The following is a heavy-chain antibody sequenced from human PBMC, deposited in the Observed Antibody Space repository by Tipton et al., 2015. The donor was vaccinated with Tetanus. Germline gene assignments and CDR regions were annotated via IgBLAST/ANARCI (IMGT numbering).Heavy chain of an antibody. Sequence: TLSLTCTVSGGSVSSGNYYWSWIRQPPGKELEWTGNIYYSGGTNYNPSLKSRVTISVDTSKNQFSLRLNSVSAADTAVYYCARGAIFGVLTYRAFDIWGQGTMVTVSS. CDR1: GGSVSSGNYY. CDR3: ARGAIFGVLTYRAFDI. V-gene: IGHV4-61*01. D-gene: IGHD3-3*01. J-gene: IGHJ3*02. CDR2: IYYSGGT.